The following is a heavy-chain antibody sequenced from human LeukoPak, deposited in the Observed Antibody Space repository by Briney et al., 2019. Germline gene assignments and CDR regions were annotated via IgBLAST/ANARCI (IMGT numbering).Heavy chain of an antibody. D-gene: IGHD2-8*01. J-gene: IGHJ5*02. CDR3: ARGITLFCTNGVCYTAPYNWFDP. Sequence: KPSETLSLTCTVSGGSISSYYWSWIRQPPGKGLEWIGYIYYSGSTNYNPSLKSRVTISVDTSKNQFSLKLSSVTAADTAVYYCARGITLFCTNGVCYTAPYNWFDPWGQGTLVTVSS. CDR2: IYYSGST. V-gene: IGHV4-59*12. CDR1: GGSISSYY.